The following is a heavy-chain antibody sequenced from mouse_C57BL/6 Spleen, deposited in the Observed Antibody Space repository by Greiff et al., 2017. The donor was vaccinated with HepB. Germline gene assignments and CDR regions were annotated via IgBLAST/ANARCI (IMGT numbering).Heavy chain of an antibody. CDR2: IRNKASGYTK. D-gene: IGHD1-1*01. Sequence: EVQRVESGGGLVQPGASLRLSCAASGFTFNDYQMSWVRQAPGKAPEWLGLIRNKASGYTKEYTASVKGRFTIARDNSQNILYLQMNTLRAEASATYYCVKAVTSGSSYTWFAYWGQGTLVTVSA. V-gene: IGHV7-4*01. CDR3: VKAVTSGSSYTWFAY. J-gene: IGHJ3*01. CDR1: GFTFNDYQ.